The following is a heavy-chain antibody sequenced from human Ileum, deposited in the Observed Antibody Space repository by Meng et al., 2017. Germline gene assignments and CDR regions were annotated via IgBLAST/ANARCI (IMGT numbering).Heavy chain of an antibody. D-gene: IGHD6-13*01. CDR3: AKDRIAAALGIHDAFDI. CDR1: GFTFDDYA. CDR2: ISWNSGSI. J-gene: IGHJ3*02. Sequence: GGSLRLSCAASGFTFDDYAMHWVRQAPGKGLEWVSGISWNSGSIGYADSVKGRFTISRDNAKNSLYLQMNSLRAEDTALYYCAKDRIAAALGIHDAFDIWGQGTMVTVSS. V-gene: IGHV3-9*01.